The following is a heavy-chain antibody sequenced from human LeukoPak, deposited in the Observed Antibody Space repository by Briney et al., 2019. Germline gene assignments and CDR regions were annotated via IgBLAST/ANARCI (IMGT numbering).Heavy chain of an antibody. CDR2: IYYSGST. Sequence: SQTLSLTCTVSGDSISSGGYEWGWIRQQRGKGLEWIGYIYYSGSTYYNPSLTSRVTISVDTSKNQFSLKLSSVTAADTAVYYCARRGYSQTYFDYWGQGTLVTVSS. D-gene: IGHD5-18*01. CDR1: GDSISSGGYE. J-gene: IGHJ4*02. CDR3: ARRGYSQTYFDY. V-gene: IGHV4-31*03.